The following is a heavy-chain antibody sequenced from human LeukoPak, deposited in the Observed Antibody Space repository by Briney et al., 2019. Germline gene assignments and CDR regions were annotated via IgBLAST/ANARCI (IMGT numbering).Heavy chain of an antibody. Sequence: GGSLRPSCTASEFTVSRNYMLWVRQAPGKGLEWVSLIFSNGDTHYADSVKGRFTISRDTSKNTVYLQMNSLRVEDTAMYYCTRDQMNYWGQGTLVTVSS. V-gene: IGHV3-53*01. J-gene: IGHJ4*02. D-gene: IGHD5-24*01. CDR3: TRDQMNY. CDR1: EFTVSRNY. CDR2: IFSNGDT.